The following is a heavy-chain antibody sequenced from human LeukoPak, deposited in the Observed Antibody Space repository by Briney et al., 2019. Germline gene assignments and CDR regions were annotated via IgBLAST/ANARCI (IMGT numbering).Heavy chain of an antibody. Sequence: GGSLRLSCAASGFTFSNYGMHWVRQAPGKGLEWVAVLWYDGRTKYYAESVKGRFTISRDNSKNTLYLQMNSLRAEDTAVYYCARDYCGGDCYVDYWGQGTLVTVSS. V-gene: IGHV3-33*08. J-gene: IGHJ4*02. D-gene: IGHD2-21*02. CDR2: LWYDGRTK. CDR3: ARDYCGGDCYVDY. CDR1: GFTFSNYG.